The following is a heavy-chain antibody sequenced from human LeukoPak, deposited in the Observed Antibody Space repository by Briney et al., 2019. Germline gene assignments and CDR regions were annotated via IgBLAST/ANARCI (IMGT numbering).Heavy chain of an antibody. V-gene: IGHV3-11*04. CDR3: VTGKPGPYYYYMDV. J-gene: IGHJ6*03. D-gene: IGHD3-10*01. CDR2: ISSSGTSI. CDR1: GFTFSDYY. Sequence: GGSLRLSCAASGFTFSDYYMAWIRQAPGKGLEWVSHISSSGTSILDADSVKGRFTISRDNAKNSLYLLLNRLRAEDTGVYYCVTGKPGPYYYYMDVWGKGTTVTVSS.